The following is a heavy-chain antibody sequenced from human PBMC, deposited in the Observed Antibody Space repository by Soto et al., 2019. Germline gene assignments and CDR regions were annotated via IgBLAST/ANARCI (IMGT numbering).Heavy chain of an antibody. D-gene: IGHD2-2*01. Sequence: PGGSLRLSCAASGFTFSSYSMNWVRQAPGKGLEWVSYISSSSSTIYYADTVKGRFTISRDNAKNSLYLQMNSLRAEDTAVYYCAREYCSSTSCLNWFDPWGQGT. V-gene: IGHV3-48*01. J-gene: IGHJ5*02. CDR3: AREYCSSTSCLNWFDP. CDR1: GFTFSSYS. CDR2: ISSSSSTI.